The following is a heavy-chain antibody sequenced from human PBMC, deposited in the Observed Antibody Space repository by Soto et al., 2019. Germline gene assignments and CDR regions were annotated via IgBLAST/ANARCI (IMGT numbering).Heavy chain of an antibody. CDR1: GFTFSSYS. V-gene: IGHV3-48*02. Sequence: GGSLRLSCAASGFTFSSYSMNWVRQAPGKGLEWVSYISSSSSTMYYADSVKGRFTISRDNAKNSLFLHMNSLRDEDTAVYYCARDSTDADSGSYSGDYWGQGTLVTVSS. D-gene: IGHD1-26*01. J-gene: IGHJ4*02. CDR2: ISSSSSTM. CDR3: ARDSTDADSGSYSGDY.